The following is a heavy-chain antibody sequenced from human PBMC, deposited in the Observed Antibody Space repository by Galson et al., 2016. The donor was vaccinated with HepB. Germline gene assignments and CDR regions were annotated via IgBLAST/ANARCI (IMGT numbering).Heavy chain of an antibody. V-gene: IGHV5-51*01. J-gene: IGHJ4*02. Sequence: KVSCKASGYRFPTYGISWVRQMPGTGLEWLGLIYFGGFETRYSPSFQGRVIVSADRSINTAYLQWGSLEASDTAIYYCAGATHGNTWFDYWGQGTQVTVSS. D-gene: IGHD4/OR15-4a*01. CDR3: AGATHGNTWFDY. CDR1: GYRFPTYG. CDR2: IYFGGFET.